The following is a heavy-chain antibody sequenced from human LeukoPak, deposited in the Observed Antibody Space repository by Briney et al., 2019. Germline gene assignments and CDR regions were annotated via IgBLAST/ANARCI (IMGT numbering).Heavy chain of an antibody. V-gene: IGHV1-24*01. CDR1: GSTLTDLS. J-gene: IGHJ4*02. CDR2: FDPDDGET. D-gene: IGHD3-10*01. Sequence: ASVKVSCKVSGSTLTDLSIHWVRQAPGKGLEWMGGFDPDDGETFYAQDFQGRVIMTEDTSTDTAYMELSSLTSEDTAVYYCARASFGELLADYWGQGTLVTVSS. CDR3: ARASFGELLADY.